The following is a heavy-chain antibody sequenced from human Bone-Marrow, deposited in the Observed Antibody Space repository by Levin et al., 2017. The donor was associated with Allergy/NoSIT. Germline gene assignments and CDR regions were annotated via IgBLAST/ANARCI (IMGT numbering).Heavy chain of an antibody. Sequence: LSLTCAASGFTFSSSAMNWVRPAPGKGLEWVSAISGSGGNTFYADSVKGRFTISRDNSQNTLYLHMNSLRAEDTAVYYCAKSRGSGSYYNMDYWGQGTLVTVSS. CDR3: AKSRGSGSYYNMDY. CDR1: GFTFSSSA. V-gene: IGHV3-23*01. D-gene: IGHD3-10*01. CDR2: ISGSGGNT. J-gene: IGHJ4*02.